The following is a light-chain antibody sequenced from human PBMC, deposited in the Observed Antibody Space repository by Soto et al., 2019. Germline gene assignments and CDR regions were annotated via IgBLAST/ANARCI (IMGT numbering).Light chain of an antibody. V-gene: IGKV3D-15*01. J-gene: IGKJ4*01. CDR1: QTIHSN. CDR3: QQYSDWPLT. CDR2: AAS. Sequence: EIVMTQSPATLSVSPGERVTLYCRTSQTIHSNLAWYQQRPGQAPRPLIYAASTRATGIPARFSGNGFGTEFTLTISSLQSEDFAVYYCQQYSDWPLTFGGGTKVEIK.